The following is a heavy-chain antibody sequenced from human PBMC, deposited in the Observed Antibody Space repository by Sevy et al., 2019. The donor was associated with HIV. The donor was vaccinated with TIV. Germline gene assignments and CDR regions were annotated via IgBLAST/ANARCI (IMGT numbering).Heavy chain of an antibody. V-gene: IGHV3-48*03. D-gene: IGHD2-2*02. CDR3: AREPTVAWGCSSTSCYRSNYYGMDV. CDR1: GFTFSSYE. CDR2: ISSSGSTI. J-gene: IGHJ6*02. Sequence: GGSLRLSCAASGFTFSSYEMNWVRQAPGKGLEWVSDISSSGSTIYYADSVKGRFTISRDNAKNSLYLQMNSLRAEDTAVYYCAREPTVAWGCSSTSCYRSNYYGMDVWGHGTTVTVSS.